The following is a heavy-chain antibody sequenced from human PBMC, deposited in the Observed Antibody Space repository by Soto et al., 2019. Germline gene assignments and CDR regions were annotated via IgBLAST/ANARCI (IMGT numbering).Heavy chain of an antibody. V-gene: IGHV1-18*01. J-gene: IGHJ5*02. Sequence: QARLVQSGPEVKKPGAAVKVACQASGYTFDSYGITWARQAPGQGLEWMGWVSTYNENRHYAQKLQGRVTMTADTSTSTAYLELRSLKYDDTAVYYCVRGGGYGSGWLNWFDPWGQGTLVTVSS. CDR2: VSTYNENR. CDR1: GYTFDSYG. CDR3: VRGGGYGSGWLNWFDP. D-gene: IGHD6-19*01.